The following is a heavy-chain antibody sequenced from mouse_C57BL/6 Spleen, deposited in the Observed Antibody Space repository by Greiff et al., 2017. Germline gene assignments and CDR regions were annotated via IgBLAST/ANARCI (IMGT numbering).Heavy chain of an antibody. CDR2: IDPENGDT. Sequence: VQLQQSGAELVRPGASVKLSCTASGFNIKDDYMHWVKQRPEQGLEWIGWIDPENGDTEYASKFQGKAAITADTSSNTAYLPLSSLTSEDTAVYYCTTFPYYGSSHWYFDVWGTGTTVTVSS. CDR1: GFNIKDDY. D-gene: IGHD1-1*01. V-gene: IGHV14-4*01. CDR3: TTFPYYGSSHWYFDV. J-gene: IGHJ1*03.